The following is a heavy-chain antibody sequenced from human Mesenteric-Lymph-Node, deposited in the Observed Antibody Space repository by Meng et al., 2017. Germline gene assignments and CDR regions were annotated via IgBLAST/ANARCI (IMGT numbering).Heavy chain of an antibody. CDR1: GFTFSSYS. J-gene: IGHJ3*02. CDR2: ISSSSSYI. D-gene: IGHD3-22*01. CDR3: ATSTYYYDRGGAFDI. V-gene: IGHV3-21*01. Sequence: GGSLRLSCAASGFTFSSYSMNWVRQAPGKGLEWVSSISSSSSYIYYADSVKGRFTISRDNSKNTLYLQMNSLRAEDTAVYYCATSTYYYDRGGAFDIWARGPL.